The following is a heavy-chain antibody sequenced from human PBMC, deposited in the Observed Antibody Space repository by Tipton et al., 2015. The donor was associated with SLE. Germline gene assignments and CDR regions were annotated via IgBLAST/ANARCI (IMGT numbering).Heavy chain of an antibody. V-gene: IGHV3-53*01. CDR1: GFTASSNY. J-gene: IGHJ3*02. CDR2: IYSGGST. CDR3: AREGSSSSDAFDI. D-gene: IGHD6-6*01. Sequence: SLRLSCAASGFTASSNYMSWVRQAPGKGLAWVSVIYSGGSTYYADSVKGRFTISRDNSKNTLYLQMNSLRAEDTAVYYCAREGSSSSDAFDIWGQGTMVTVSS.